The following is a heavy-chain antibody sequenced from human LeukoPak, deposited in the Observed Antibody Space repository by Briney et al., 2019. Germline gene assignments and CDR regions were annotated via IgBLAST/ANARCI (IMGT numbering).Heavy chain of an antibody. CDR3: AKGSRGYTNYYFDY. Sequence: GGSLRLSCASSGFSFSGYAMIWVRQAPGKGLELVSTISGSGASTFYADSVRGRFITSKDIPSNTVYLQMNSLRAEDTAVYYCAKGSRGYTNYYFDYWGQGTLVTLSS. CDR1: GFSFSGYA. CDR2: ISGSGAST. D-gene: IGHD2-2*02. J-gene: IGHJ4*02. V-gene: IGHV3-23*01.